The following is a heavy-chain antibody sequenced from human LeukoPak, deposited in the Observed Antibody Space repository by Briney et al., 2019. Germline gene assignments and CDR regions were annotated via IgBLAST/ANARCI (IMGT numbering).Heavy chain of an antibody. Sequence: PGGSLRLSCAASGFTFRNYAVVWVRQAPGKGLEWVSAITGSGSTTYYADSVRGRFTIYRDNSKNTLYLQMNSLRGEDTAVYYCGKDPNGDYVGDFDSQRWGQGTLVTVSS. CDR3: GKDPNGDYVGDFDSQR. J-gene: IGHJ1*01. D-gene: IGHD4-17*01. V-gene: IGHV3-23*01. CDR2: ITGSGSTT. CDR1: GFTFRNYA.